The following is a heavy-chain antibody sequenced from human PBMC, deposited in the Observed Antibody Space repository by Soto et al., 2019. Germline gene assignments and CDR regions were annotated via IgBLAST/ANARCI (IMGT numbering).Heavy chain of an antibody. CDR2: IKSKTDGGTT. Sequence: GGSLRLSCAASGFTFSNAWMSWVRQAPGKGLEWVGRIKSKTDGGTTDYAAPVKGRFTISRDDSKNTLYLQMNSLKTEDTAVYYCTTDGILIGSGSYYHDYYYYGMDVWGQGTTVTVSS. CDR1: GFTFSNAW. V-gene: IGHV3-15*01. J-gene: IGHJ6*02. D-gene: IGHD3-10*01. CDR3: TTDGILIGSGSYYHDYYYYGMDV.